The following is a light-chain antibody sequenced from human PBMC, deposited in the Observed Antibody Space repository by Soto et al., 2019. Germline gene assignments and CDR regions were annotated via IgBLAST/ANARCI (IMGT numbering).Light chain of an antibody. CDR3: QQYGISPLT. Sequence: EIVLTQSPGTLSLSPGERATLSCRASQSVSSTYLAWYQQKPGQAPRLLIYGASSRATGIPDRFSGSGSGTDFTLTISRLEPEDFSLYYCQQYGISPLTFGPGTNVHIK. CDR1: QSVSSTY. CDR2: GAS. J-gene: IGKJ3*01. V-gene: IGKV3-20*01.